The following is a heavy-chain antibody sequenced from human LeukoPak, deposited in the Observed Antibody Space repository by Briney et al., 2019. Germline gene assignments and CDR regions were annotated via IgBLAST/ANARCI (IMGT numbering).Heavy chain of an antibody. CDR3: ARHGPYLGRLGWFDP. CDR2: IYYSGSA. CDR1: GGSISSYY. Sequence: SETLSLTCTVSGGSISSYYWSWIRQPPGKGLEWIGYIYYSGSANYNPSLKSRVTISVDMSKNQSSLILSSVTAADTAVYYCARHGPYLGRLGWFDPWGQGTLVTVSS. D-gene: IGHD1-26*01. V-gene: IGHV4-59*08. J-gene: IGHJ5*02.